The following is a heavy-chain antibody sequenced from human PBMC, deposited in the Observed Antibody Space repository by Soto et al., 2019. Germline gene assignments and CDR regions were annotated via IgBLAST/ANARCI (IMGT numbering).Heavy chain of an antibody. CDR1: GGSISSYY. CDR3: ARYGYYGFDWFDP. Sequence: SETLSLTCTVSGGSISSYYWSWIRQPPGKGLEWIGYIYYSGSTNYIPSLKSRVTISVDTSKNQFSLKLSSVTAADTAVYYCARYGYYGFDWFDPWGQGTLVTV. J-gene: IGHJ5*02. CDR2: IYYSGST. D-gene: IGHD4-17*01. V-gene: IGHV4-59*01.